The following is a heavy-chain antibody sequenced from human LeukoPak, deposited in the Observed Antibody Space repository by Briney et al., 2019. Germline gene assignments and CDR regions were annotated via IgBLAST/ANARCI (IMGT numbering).Heavy chain of an antibody. CDR3: AKDKDTPATAQHQRGYFES. CDR2: ISWNSGSI. CDR1: GFTFDDYA. Sequence: PGGSLRLSCAASGFTFDDYAMHWVRQAPGKGLEWVSGISWNSGSIGYADSVKGRFTISRDNSKNTLDLQMNSLRVEDTAVYFCAKDKDTPATAQHQRGYFESWGQGTLVTVSS. V-gene: IGHV3-9*01. J-gene: IGHJ4*02. D-gene: IGHD2-15*01.